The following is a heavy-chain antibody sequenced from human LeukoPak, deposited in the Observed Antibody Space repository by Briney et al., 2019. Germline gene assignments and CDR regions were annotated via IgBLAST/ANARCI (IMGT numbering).Heavy chain of an antibody. CDR1: GFPFSSYA. Sequence: GGSLRLSCAASGFPFSSYAMHWVRQAPGKGLEWVAVISYDGTNKYYADSVKGRFTISRDNSQNTLYLHMNSLIAEDTAVYYCARDSITMVRGVIHDWFDLWGQGTLVTGSS. D-gene: IGHD3-10*01. J-gene: IGHJ5*02. V-gene: IGHV3-30-3*01. CDR3: ARDSITMVRGVIHDWFDL. CDR2: ISYDGTNK.